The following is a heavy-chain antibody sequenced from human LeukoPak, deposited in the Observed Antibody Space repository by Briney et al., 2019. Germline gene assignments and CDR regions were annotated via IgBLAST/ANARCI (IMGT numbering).Heavy chain of an antibody. D-gene: IGHD1-26*01. V-gene: IGHV3-7*03. CDR3: ARYSGSYEVNYYYYYGMDV. CDR1: GFTFSNYW. J-gene: IGHJ6*02. Sequence: GGSLRLSCAASGFTFSNYWMSWVRQAPGKGLEWVANIKQDGSEKYYMDSVKGRFTISRDNTKNSLYLQMNSLRAEDTAVYYCARYSGSYEVNYYYYYGMDVWGQGTTVTVSS. CDR2: IKQDGSEK.